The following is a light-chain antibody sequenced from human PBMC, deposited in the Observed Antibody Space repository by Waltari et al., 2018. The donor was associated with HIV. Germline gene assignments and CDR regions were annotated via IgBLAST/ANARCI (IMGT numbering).Light chain of an antibody. CDR1: ESVSSN. CDR2: GAS. J-gene: IGKJ1*01. V-gene: IGKV3-15*01. Sequence: EIVLTQSPATLSVSPGDRVTLSCRASESVSSNLAWYQQKPGQAPRLVFYGASSRATGIPDRFSGSGSGTEFTLTISSLQSEDFAVYYCQQYGSSPLPLTFGQGTKVEIK. CDR3: QQYGSSPLPLT.